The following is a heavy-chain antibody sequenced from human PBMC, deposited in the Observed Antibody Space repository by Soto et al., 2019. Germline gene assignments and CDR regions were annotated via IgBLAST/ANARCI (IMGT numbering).Heavy chain of an antibody. CDR2: IYYSGST. CDR1: GGSISSGGYY. V-gene: IGHV4-61*08. CDR3: ARVGPITMVRGVSFDY. D-gene: IGHD3-10*01. Sequence: SETLSLTCTVSGGSISSGGYYWSWIRQHPGKGLEWIGYIYYSGSTNYNPSLKSRVTISVDTSKNQFSLKLSSVTAADTAVYYCARVGPITMVRGVSFDYWGQGTLVTVSS. J-gene: IGHJ4*02.